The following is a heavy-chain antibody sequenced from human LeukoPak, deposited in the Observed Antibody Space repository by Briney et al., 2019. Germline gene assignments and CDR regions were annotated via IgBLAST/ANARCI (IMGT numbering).Heavy chain of an antibody. Sequence: PGRSLRLSCTASGFTFGSYAMHWVRQAPGKGLEWVAFISYDGSNKYYADSVKGRFTISRDNSKNTLYAQMNSLRAEDTAVYCCARAGGTNMVTSVHFQHWGQGTLVIVSS. V-gene: IGHV3-30*04. CDR1: GFTFGSYA. J-gene: IGHJ1*01. CDR2: ISYDGSNK. CDR3: ARAGGTNMVTSVHFQH. D-gene: IGHD5-18*01.